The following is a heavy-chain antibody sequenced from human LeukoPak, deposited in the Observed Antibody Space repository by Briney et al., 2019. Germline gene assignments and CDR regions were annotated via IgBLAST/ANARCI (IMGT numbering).Heavy chain of an antibody. Sequence: PSETLSLTCAVYGGSFSGYYWSWIRQPPGKGLEWIGEINHSGSTNNNPSLKSRVTISVDTSKNQFSLKLSSVTAADTAVYYCAREGLYYYDSSGYYCWFDPWGQGTLVTVSS. V-gene: IGHV4-34*01. CDR1: GGSFSGYY. D-gene: IGHD3-22*01. CDR3: AREGLYYYDSSGYYCWFDP. CDR2: INHSGST. J-gene: IGHJ5*02.